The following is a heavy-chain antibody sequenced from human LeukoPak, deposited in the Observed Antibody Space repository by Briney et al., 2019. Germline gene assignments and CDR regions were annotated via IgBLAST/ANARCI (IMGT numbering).Heavy chain of an antibody. CDR3: AKPSRRYDILTGYEDYYYYYMDV. D-gene: IGHD3-9*01. J-gene: IGHJ6*03. CDR2: IRYDGSNK. V-gene: IGHV3-30*02. CDR1: GFTVSSNY. Sequence: GGSLRLSCAAYGFTVSSNYMSWVRQAPGKGLEWVAFIRYDGSNKKYADSVKGRFTISRDNSKNTLYLQMNSLRAEDTAVYYCAKPSRRYDILTGYEDYYYYYMDVWGKGTTVTVSS.